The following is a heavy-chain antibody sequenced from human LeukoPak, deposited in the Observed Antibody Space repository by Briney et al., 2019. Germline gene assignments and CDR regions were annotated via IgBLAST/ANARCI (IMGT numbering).Heavy chain of an antibody. CDR3: ARDSRYSSVY. J-gene: IGHJ4*02. V-gene: IGHV4-39*02. CDR2: IYYSGST. D-gene: IGHD5-18*01. Sequence: SETLSLTCTVSGGSISSSSYYWGWIRQPPGKGLEWIGSIYYSGSTYYNPSLKSRVTISVDTSKNQFSLKLSSVTAADTAVYYCARDSRYSSVYWGQGTLVTVSS. CDR1: GGSISSSSYY.